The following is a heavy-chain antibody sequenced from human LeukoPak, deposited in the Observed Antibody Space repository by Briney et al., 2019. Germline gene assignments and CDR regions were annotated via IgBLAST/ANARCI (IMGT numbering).Heavy chain of an antibody. J-gene: IGHJ4*02. CDR3: ATSSLDY. CDR2: ISSNGGST. Sequence: GGSLRLSCAASGFTFSSYAMYWVRQAPGKGLGCVSTISSNGGSTSYANSVKGRFTISRDNSQNTLYLQMASLRADDVAVYYCATSSLDYWGQGTLVTVSS. V-gene: IGHV3-64*01. CDR1: GFTFSSYA. D-gene: IGHD6-6*01.